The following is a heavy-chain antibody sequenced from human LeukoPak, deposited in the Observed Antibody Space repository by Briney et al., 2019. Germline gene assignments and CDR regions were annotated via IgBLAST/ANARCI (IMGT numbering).Heavy chain of an antibody. V-gene: IGHV4-34*01. CDR1: GGSFSGYY. CDR3: ARGGLQSVKY. CDR2: INHSGST. Sequence: SETPSLTCAVYGGSFSGYYWSWIRQPPGKGLEWIGEINHSGSTNYNPSLKSRVTISVDTSKNQFSLKLSSVTAADTAVYYCARGGLQSVKYWGQGTLVTVSS. J-gene: IGHJ4*02. D-gene: IGHD4-4*01.